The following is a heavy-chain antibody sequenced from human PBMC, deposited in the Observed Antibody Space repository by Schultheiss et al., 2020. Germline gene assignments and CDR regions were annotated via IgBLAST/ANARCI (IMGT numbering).Heavy chain of an antibody. V-gene: IGHV4-34*01. J-gene: IGHJ4*02. CDR2: INHSGST. CDR1: GGSISSYY. CDR3: ARGGYCSSTSCYTDGYEVDY. D-gene: IGHD2-2*02. Sequence: SETLSLTCTVSGGSISSYYWSWIRQPPGKGLEWIGEINHSGSTNYNPSLKSRVTISVDTSKNQFSLKLSSVTAADTAVYYCARGGYCSSTSCYTDGYEVDYWGQGTLVTVSS.